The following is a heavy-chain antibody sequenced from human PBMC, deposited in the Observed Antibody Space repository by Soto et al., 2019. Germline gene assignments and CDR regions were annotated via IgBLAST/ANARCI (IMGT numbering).Heavy chain of an antibody. CDR3: ARHGQYSYGYFDP. CDR1: GGSIRSSNYY. J-gene: IGHJ4*02. CDR2: INYSGST. D-gene: IGHD5-18*01. Sequence: PSETLSLTCTVSGGSIRSSNYYWGWIRQPPGKGLEWIGSINYSGSTYYNPSLKSRVTISVDTSKDQFSLKLSSVTAADTAVYYCARHGQYSYGYFDPWGQGTLVTVSS. V-gene: IGHV4-39*01.